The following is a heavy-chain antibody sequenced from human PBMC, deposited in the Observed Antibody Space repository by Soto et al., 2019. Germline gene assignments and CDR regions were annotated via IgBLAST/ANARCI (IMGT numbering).Heavy chain of an antibody. D-gene: IGHD6-19*01. J-gene: IGHJ6*03. CDR3: ARNPRAVAAMHMDV. Sequence: QVQLVQSGAEVKKPGSSVKVSCKASGGTFSSYAFNWVRQAPGQGLEWMGRLIPILGIGDYAQRFQGRVTITADKSTSTVYMELSSLRSEYTAVYSCARNPRAVAAMHMDVWGKGTMVTVSS. CDR1: GGTFSSYA. CDR2: LIPILGIG. V-gene: IGHV1-69*04.